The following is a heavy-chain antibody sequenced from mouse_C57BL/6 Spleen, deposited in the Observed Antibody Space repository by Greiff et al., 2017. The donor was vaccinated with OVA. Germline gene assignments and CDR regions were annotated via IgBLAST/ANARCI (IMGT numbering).Heavy chain of an antibody. CDR3: ARSDYYGSSPSYWYFDV. CDR1: GYSFTDYY. Sequence: VQLQQSGPELVKPGASVKLSCKASGYSFTDYYMNWVKQSNGKSLEWIGVINPNYGTTSYNQKFKGKATLTVDQSSSTAYMQLNSLTSEDSAVYYCARSDYYGSSPSYWYFDVWGTGTTVTVSS. V-gene: IGHV1-39*01. J-gene: IGHJ1*03. D-gene: IGHD1-1*01. CDR2: INPNYGTT.